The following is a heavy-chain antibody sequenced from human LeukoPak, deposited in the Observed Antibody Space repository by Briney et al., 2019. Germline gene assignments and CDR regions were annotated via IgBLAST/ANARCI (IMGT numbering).Heavy chain of an antibody. V-gene: IGHV4-59*01. CDR3: ARSYTYYSDSSGYYYMGYYFDY. CDR2: IYYSGST. D-gene: IGHD3-22*01. CDR1: GGSLSSYY. Sequence: SETLSLTCTVSGGSLSSYYWSWIRQPPGKGLEWIGYIYYSGSTNYNPSLKSRVTISVDTSKNQFSLKLSSVTAADTAVYYCARSYTYYSDSSGYYYMGYYFDYWGQGTLVTVSS. J-gene: IGHJ4*02.